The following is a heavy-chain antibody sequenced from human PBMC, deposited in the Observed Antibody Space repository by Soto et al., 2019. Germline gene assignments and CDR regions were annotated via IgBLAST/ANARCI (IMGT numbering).Heavy chain of an antibody. D-gene: IGHD2-15*01. Sequence: QVQLVESGGGVVQPGRSLRLSCAASGFTFSSHTMHWVRQAPGKGLVWMAVISFDGKNEYYADSVKGRFTISRDNSKNTLFLQMNSLRAEDTAVFYCARDAAHNSDYFDYWGQGNLVTVSS. J-gene: IGHJ4*02. V-gene: IGHV3-30*04. CDR2: ISFDGKNE. CDR3: ARDAAHNSDYFDY. CDR1: GFTFSSHT.